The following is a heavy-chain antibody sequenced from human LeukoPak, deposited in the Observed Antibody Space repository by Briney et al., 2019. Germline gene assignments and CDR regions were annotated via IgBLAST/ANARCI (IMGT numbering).Heavy chain of an antibody. D-gene: IGHD3-10*01. V-gene: IGHV4-59*01. J-gene: IGHJ4*02. CDR3: ARGLRGSTSGPFDY. CDR1: GGSLSGYY. Sequence: SETLSLTCAVFGGSLSGYYWTWIRQPPGKGLEWIGFIYDSGSTDYNPSLKSRVTISVGTSKTQFSLKLNSVTAADTAVYYCARGLRGSTSGPFDYWGQGSLVTVSS. CDR2: IYDSGST.